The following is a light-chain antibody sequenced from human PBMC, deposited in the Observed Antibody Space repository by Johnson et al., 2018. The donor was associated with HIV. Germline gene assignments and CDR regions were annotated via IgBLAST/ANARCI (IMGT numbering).Light chain of an antibody. J-gene: IGLJ1*01. CDR1: SSNIGNNY. V-gene: IGLV1-51*01. CDR3: GTWDSSLSARYV. CDR2: DNH. Sequence: QAVLTQPPSVSAAPGQKVTIPCSGSSSNIGNNYASWYQQVPGTAPKLLIYDNHKRPSGIPDRFSGSKSGTSATLGITGLQTGDEADYYCGTWDSSLSARYVFGTGTKVTVL.